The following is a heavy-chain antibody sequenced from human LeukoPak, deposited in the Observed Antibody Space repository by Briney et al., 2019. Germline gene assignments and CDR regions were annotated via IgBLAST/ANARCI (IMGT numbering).Heavy chain of an antibody. CDR3: ARDGLPYDSSGYYYDSVDY. Sequence: PSETLSLTCTVSGYSISSGYYWGWIRQPPGKGLEWIGSIYHSGSTYYNPSVKSRVTISVDTSKNQFSLKLSSVTAADTAVYYCARDGLPYDSSGYYYDSVDYWGQGTLVTVSS. V-gene: IGHV4-38-2*02. D-gene: IGHD3-22*01. CDR2: IYHSGST. CDR1: GYSISSGYY. J-gene: IGHJ4*02.